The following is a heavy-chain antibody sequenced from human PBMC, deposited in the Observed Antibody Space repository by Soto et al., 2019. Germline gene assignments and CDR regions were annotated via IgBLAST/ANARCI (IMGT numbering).Heavy chain of an antibody. Sequence: EVQLVESGGGLVQPGGSLRLSCAASGFTFSSYWMHWVRQAPGKGLVWVSRIDTDGSSTSYAGSVKGRFTISRDNAKNTLYLQMNSLGAEDTAVYYCASPYRSGSGGQYGMDVWGQGTTVTVSS. CDR1: GFTFSSYW. J-gene: IGHJ6*02. D-gene: IGHD6-19*01. CDR2: IDTDGSST. V-gene: IGHV3-74*01. CDR3: ASPYRSGSGGQYGMDV.